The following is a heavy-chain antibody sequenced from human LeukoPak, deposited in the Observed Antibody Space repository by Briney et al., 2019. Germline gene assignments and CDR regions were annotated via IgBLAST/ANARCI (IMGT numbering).Heavy chain of an antibody. CDR3: ARDPYPKYSTGWYSNY. D-gene: IGHD6-19*01. CDR2: IYPNNGAT. Sequence: GASVKVSCKASGYTFTDYYIHWLRQAPGHGPEWMGWIYPNNGATFYAQKCQGRVMMTTDASIHTTYMELTSLRSDDTAVYYCARDPYPKYSTGWYSNYWGQGTLVTVSS. CDR1: GYTFTDYY. V-gene: IGHV1-2*02. J-gene: IGHJ4*02.